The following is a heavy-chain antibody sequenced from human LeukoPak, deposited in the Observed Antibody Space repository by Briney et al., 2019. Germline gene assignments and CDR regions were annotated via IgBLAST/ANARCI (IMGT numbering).Heavy chain of an antibody. CDR2: ISAYNGKR. Sequence: ASVKVSCKAYGYMFTSYGFSWVRQAPGQGLEWMGWISAYNGKRDYAQKIQGRVTMITDTSTNTAYMELRSLRSDDTAIYYCARDHRIAAAGTRINGLDVWGQGTAVTVSS. V-gene: IGHV1-18*01. D-gene: IGHD6-13*01. CDR3: ARDHRIAAAGTRINGLDV. J-gene: IGHJ6*02. CDR1: GYMFTSYG.